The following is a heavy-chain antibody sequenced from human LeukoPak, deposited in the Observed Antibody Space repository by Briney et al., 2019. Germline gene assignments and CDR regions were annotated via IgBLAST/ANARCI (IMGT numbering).Heavy chain of an antibody. CDR3: ARDSSGWYDH. J-gene: IGHJ5*02. CDR2: ISYDGSNK. Sequence: GGSLRLSCAASGFTFSSYAMHWVRQAPGKGLERVAVISYDGSNKYYADSVKGRFTISRDNSKNTLYLQMNSLRAEDTAVYYCARDSSGWYDHWGQGTLVTVSS. CDR1: GFTFSSYA. D-gene: IGHD6-19*01. V-gene: IGHV3-30-3*01.